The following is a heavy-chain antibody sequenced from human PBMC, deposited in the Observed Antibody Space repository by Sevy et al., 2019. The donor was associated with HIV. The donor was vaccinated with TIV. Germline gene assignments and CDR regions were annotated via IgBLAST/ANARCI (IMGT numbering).Heavy chain of an antibody. CDR2: ISGSGGST. D-gene: IGHD3-10*01. V-gene: IGHV3-23*01. J-gene: IGHJ3*02. Sequence: GGSLRLSCAASGFTFSSYAMSWVRQAPGKGLEWVSAISGSGGSTYYADSVKGRFTISRDNSKYTLNLQMNSLRAEGTAVYYGAKDKESFEDGAFDIWGQGTMVTVSS. CDR3: AKDKESFEDGAFDI. CDR1: GFTFSSYA.